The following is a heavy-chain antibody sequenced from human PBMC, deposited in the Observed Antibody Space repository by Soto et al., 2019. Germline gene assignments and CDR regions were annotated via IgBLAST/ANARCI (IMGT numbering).Heavy chain of an antibody. J-gene: IGHJ4*02. Sequence: EVQLLESGGALVQPGGSLRLSCAASGFTFSSHAMRWVRQAPGKGLEWVSSVSASGDRTYYADSVKGRFTISRDNAKNTVSLQMNRLRAEDTALYYCAKKSGSYAYFEDWGQGTLVTVSS. CDR3: AKKSGSYAYFED. CDR2: VSASGDRT. D-gene: IGHD3-16*01. CDR1: GFTFSSHA. V-gene: IGHV3-23*01.